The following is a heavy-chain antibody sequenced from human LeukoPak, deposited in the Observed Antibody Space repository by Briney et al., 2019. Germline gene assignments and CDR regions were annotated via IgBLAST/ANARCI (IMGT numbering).Heavy chain of an antibody. CDR1: GFTFRSYW. V-gene: IGHV3-7*05. J-gene: IGHJ4*02. CDR2: IKQDGSEK. CDR3: ARYYYGSGCYYYEIYFDY. Sequence: GGSLRLSCAASGFTFRSYWMSWVRQAPGKGLEWVANIKQDGSEKYYVDSVKGRFTISRDNAKNSLYLQMNSLRAEDTAVYYCARYYYGSGCYYYEIYFDYWGQGTLVTVSS. D-gene: IGHD3-10*01.